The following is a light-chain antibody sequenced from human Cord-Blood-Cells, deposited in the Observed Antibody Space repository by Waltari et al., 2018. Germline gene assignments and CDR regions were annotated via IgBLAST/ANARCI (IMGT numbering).Light chain of an antibody. CDR3: SSYTSSSTYV. V-gene: IGLV2-14*01. CDR1: SSDVGGYNY. Sequence: QSALTQPASVSGSPGQSITISCTGTSSDVGGYNYASWYQQPPGKAPKLMIYEVSNRPSGVSNRFSGSKSGNTASLTISGLQAEDEADYYCSSYTSSSTYVFGTGTKVTVL. CDR2: EVS. J-gene: IGLJ1*01.